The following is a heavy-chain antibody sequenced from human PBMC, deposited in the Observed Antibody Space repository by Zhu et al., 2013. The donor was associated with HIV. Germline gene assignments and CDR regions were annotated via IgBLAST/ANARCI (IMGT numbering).Heavy chain of an antibody. V-gene: IGHV1-46*01. D-gene: IGHD3-9*01. CDR1: GYTFTSYY. CDR2: INPSGGST. J-gene: IGHJ4*02. Sequence: QVQLVQSGAEVKKPGASVKVSCKASGYTFTSYYMHWVRQAPGQGLEWMGIINPSGGSTSYAQKFQGRVTMTRDTSTSTVYMELSSLRSEDTAVYYCARGKEVYYDILTGYYIPQNLDYWGQGTLVTVSS. CDR3: ARGKEVYYDILTGYYIPQNLDY.